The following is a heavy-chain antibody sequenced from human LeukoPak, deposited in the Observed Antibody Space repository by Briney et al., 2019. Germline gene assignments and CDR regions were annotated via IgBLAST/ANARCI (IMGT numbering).Heavy chain of an antibody. J-gene: IGHJ4*02. CDR1: GFTFSDYY. CDR3: AREGIAAAGTGPNDY. CDR2: ISSTSSVI. V-gene: IGHV3-11*04. Sequence: GGSLRLSCAASGFTFSDYYMSWIRQAPGKGLEWVSYISSTSSVIYYADSVKGRFTISRDNAKNSLYLQMNSLRAEDTAVYYCAREGIAAAGTGPNDYWGQGTLVTVSS. D-gene: IGHD6-13*01.